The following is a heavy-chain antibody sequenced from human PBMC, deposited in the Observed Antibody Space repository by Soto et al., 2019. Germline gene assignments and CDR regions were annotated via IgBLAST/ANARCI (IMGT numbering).Heavy chain of an antibody. J-gene: IGHJ2*01. V-gene: IGHV1-24*01. CDR2: FDPEDGET. CDR3: ATDLVVTAIKNWYFDL. CDR1: GYTLTELS. Sequence: ASVKVSCKVSGYTLTELSMHWVRQAPGKGLEWMGGFDPEDGETIYAQKFQGRVTMTEDTSTDTAYMELSSLRSEDTAVYYCATDLVVTAIKNWYFDLWGRGTLVTVSS. D-gene: IGHD2-21*02.